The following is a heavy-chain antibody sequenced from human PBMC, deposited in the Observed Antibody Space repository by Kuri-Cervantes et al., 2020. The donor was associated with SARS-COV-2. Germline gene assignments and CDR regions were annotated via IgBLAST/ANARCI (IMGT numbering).Heavy chain of an antibody. Sequence: SETLSLTCAVYGGSFSGYYWSWIRQPPGKGLEWIGEINHSGSTNYNPSLKSRVTISLDTSKSQFSLNLTSVTAADTAVYYCARSPPPIVGAPFDYWGQGTLVTVSS. CDR2: INHSGST. CDR1: GGSFSGYY. D-gene: IGHD1-26*01. V-gene: IGHV4-34*01. CDR3: ARSPPPIVGAPFDY. J-gene: IGHJ4*02.